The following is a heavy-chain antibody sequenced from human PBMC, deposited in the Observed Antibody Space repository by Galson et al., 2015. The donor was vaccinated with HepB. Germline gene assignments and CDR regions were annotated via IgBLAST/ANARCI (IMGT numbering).Heavy chain of an antibody. CDR1: GFTFDDYG. Sequence: SLRLSCAASGFTFDDYGMSWVRQVPGKGLEWVGRIKSKKAGGTTDYAAPVKGRFTISRDDSKRTLYLQMDSLKIEDTAMYYCTGRVTADYWGQGTLVTVSS. J-gene: IGHJ4*02. D-gene: IGHD2-21*02. CDR2: IKSKKAGGTT. V-gene: IGHV3-15*01. CDR3: TGRVTADY.